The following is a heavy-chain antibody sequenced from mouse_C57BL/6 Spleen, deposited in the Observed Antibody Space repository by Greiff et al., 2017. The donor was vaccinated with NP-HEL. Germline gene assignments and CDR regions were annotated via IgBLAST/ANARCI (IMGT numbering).Heavy chain of an antibody. CDR3: FYGNYGHFDV. V-gene: IGHV1-80*01. J-gene: IGHJ1*03. CDR1: GYAFSSYW. D-gene: IGHD2-1*01. CDR2: IYPGDGDT. Sequence: QVQLKQSGAELVKPGASVKISCKASGYAFSSYWMNWVKQRPGKGLEWIGQIYPGDGDTNYNGKFKGKATLTADKSSSTAYMQLSSLTSEDSAVYFCFYGNYGHFDVWGTGTTVTVSS.